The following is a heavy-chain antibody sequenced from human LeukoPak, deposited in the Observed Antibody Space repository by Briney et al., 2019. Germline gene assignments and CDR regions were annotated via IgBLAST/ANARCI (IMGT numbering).Heavy chain of an antibody. CDR3: ARSITSGGGYYYSIFDY. J-gene: IGHJ4*02. V-gene: IGHV3-48*03. CDR2: FSSSGSTI. Sequence: GGSLRLSCAASGFTFSSYEMNRVRQAPGKGLEWVSYFSSSGSTIYYADSVKGRFTISRDNAKNSLYLQMNSLRAEDTAVYYCARSITSGGGYYYSIFDYWGQGTLVTVSS. CDR1: GFTFSSYE. D-gene: IGHD3-22*01.